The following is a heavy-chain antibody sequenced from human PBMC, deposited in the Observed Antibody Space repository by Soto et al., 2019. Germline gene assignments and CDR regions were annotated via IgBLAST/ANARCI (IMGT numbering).Heavy chain of an antibody. V-gene: IGHV3-30*03. J-gene: IGHJ4*02. CDR3: VAGQYFFDY. CDR1: RFSFSSYG. D-gene: IGHD6-19*01. Sequence: QVQLVESGGGVVQPGRSLRLCYAASRFSFSSYGMQWVRQAPGKGLEWVAVISYDGSNKYYADSVKDRFTISRDNSKKTLYLQMNSLRADDTAVYYCVAGQYFFDYCGQGTLVTVSS. CDR2: ISYDGSNK.